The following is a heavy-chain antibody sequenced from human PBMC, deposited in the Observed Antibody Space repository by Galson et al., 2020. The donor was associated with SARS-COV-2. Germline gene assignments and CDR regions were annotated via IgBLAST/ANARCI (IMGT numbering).Heavy chain of an antibody. V-gene: IGHV1-18*01. CDR3: ARESVSDRSGWRWGEY. CDR2: ISTYTGDT. Sequence: ISTYTGDTKYEQKFQGRVTMTTDTSTSTAYMELRSLRSDDTATYYCARESVSDRSGWRWGEYWGQGTLVTVSS. J-gene: IGHJ4*02. D-gene: IGHD3-16*01.